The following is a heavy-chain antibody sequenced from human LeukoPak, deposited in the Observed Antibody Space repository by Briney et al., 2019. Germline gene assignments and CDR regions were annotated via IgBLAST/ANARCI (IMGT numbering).Heavy chain of an antibody. J-gene: IGHJ3*02. CDR2: IYSPGTN. V-gene: IGHV4-61*02. CDR1: AASINSGDYY. D-gene: IGHD3-22*01. CDR3: ARGIGTSYDSSRDAFDI. Sequence: PSETLSLTCTVSAASINSGDYYWSWIRQPAGKGLEWIGRIYSPGTNYNYNPSVKSRITISIDTSKNQFSLKLTSVTAADTAVYYCARGIGTSYDSSRDAFDIWGQGTMVTVSS.